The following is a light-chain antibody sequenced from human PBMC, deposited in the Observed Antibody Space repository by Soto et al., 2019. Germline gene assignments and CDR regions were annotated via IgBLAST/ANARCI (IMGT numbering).Light chain of an antibody. J-gene: IGKJ1*01. V-gene: IGKV1-5*01. CDR3: QQYNSYPWT. CDR1: QSINAR. CDR2: DAS. Sequence: DIQMTQSPFTLSASVGDRVTITCRASQSINARLAWHQQKPGKAPKVLIYDASNLESGVPSRFSGSGSGREFTHTISSLQPDDFATYYCQQYNSYPWTFGQGTKVEIK.